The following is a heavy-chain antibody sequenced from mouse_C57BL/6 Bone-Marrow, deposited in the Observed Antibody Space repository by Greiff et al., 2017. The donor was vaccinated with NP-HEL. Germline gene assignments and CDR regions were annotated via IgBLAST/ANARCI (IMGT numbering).Heavy chain of an antibody. CDR3: ARLGDYDAMDY. J-gene: IGHJ4*01. Sequence: QVHVKQSGAELVRPGTSVTMSCKASGYTFTNYWIGWAKQRPGHGLEWIGDIYPGGGYTNYNEKFKGKATLTADKSSSTAYMQFSSLTSEDSAIYYCARLGDYDAMDYWGQGTSVTVSS. V-gene: IGHV1-63*01. CDR1: GYTFTNYW. CDR2: IYPGGGYT.